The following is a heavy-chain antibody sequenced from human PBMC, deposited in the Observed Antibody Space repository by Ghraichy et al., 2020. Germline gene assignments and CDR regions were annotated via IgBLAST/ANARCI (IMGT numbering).Heavy chain of an antibody. J-gene: IGHJ5*02. CDR2: INTGNGNT. D-gene: IGHD2-2*01. V-gene: IGHV1-3*04. Sequence: ASVKVSCKASGYTFTSDAMHWVRQAPGQRLEWMGWINTGNGNTEYSQKFQGRVTITRDTSASTAYMELSSLRSEDTAVYYCARGWHCSSTSCLGVNWIDPWGQGTLVTVSS. CDR3: ARGWHCSSTSCLGVNWIDP. CDR1: GYTFTSDA.